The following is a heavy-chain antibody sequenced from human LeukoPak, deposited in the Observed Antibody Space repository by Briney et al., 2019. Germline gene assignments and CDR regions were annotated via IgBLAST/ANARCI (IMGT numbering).Heavy chain of an antibody. J-gene: IGHJ4*02. D-gene: IGHD3-10*01. V-gene: IGHV4-30-4*01. CDR2: IYYSGST. CDR3: ARVGRYGSKDY. Sequence: PSETLSLTCTVSGGSISSGDYYRSWIRQPPGKGLEWIGYIYYSGSTYYNPSLKSRVTISVDTSKNQFSLKLGSVTAADTAVYYCARVGRYGSKDYWGQGTLVTVSS. CDR1: GGSISSGDYY.